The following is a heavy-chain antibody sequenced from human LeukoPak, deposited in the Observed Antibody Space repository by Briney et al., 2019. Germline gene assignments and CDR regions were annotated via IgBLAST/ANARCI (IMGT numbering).Heavy chain of an antibody. CDR1: GGSISSYY. J-gene: IGHJ4*02. Sequence: SETLSLTCTVSGGSISSYYWSWIRQPAGKGLEWIGRIHTSGSTNYNPSLKSRVTMSVDTSKNQFSLKLSSVTAADTAVYYCARVRPTGSGWYYFDYWGQGTLVTVSS. V-gene: IGHV4-4*07. CDR3: ARVRPTGSGWYYFDY. D-gene: IGHD6-19*01. CDR2: IHTSGST.